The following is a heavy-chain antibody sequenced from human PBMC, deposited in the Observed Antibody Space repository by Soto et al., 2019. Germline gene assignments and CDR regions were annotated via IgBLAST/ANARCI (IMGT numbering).Heavy chain of an antibody. Sequence: QVQLVQSGAEVKKPGASVKVSCKVSGYTLTELSMHWVRQAPGKGLEWMGGFDPEDGETIYAQKFQGRVTMTEDTSTDTAYMELSSLRSEDTAVYYCATVLNKEQWLARCLNWFDPWGQGTLVTVSS. CDR1: GYTLTELS. D-gene: IGHD6-19*01. V-gene: IGHV1-24*01. CDR2: FDPEDGET. CDR3: ATVLNKEQWLARCLNWFDP. J-gene: IGHJ5*02.